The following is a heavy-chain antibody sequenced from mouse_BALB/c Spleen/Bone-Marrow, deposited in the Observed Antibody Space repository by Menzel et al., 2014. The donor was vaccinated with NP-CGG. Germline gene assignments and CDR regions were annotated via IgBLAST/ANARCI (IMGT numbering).Heavy chain of an antibody. Sequence: EVQLVESGGGLVQPGGSMKLSCVASGFTFSNYWMNWVRQSPEKGLEWVAEIRLKSNNYATHYAESVKGRFTISRDDSKSTVYLQMTNVRAEDTGIYYCTRKGLRSDFDYWCQGTTLTVSS. D-gene: IGHD1-1*01. CDR3: TRKGLRSDFDY. J-gene: IGHJ2*01. V-gene: IGHV6-6*02. CDR1: GFTFSNYW. CDR2: IRLKSNNYAT.